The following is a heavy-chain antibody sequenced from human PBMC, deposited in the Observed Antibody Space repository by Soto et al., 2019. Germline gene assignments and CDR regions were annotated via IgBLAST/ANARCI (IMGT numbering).Heavy chain of an antibody. CDR3: AKEVARRGYGMDV. J-gene: IGHJ6*02. CDR1: GFTVSSNY. Sequence: EVQLVESGGGLIQPGGSLRLSCAASGFTVSSNYMSWVRQAPGKGLEWVSAISGSGGSTYYADSVKGRFTISRDNSKNTLYLQMNSLRAEDTAVYYCAKEVARRGYGMDVWGQGTTVTVSS. D-gene: IGHD5-12*01. CDR2: ISGSGGST. V-gene: IGHV3-23*04.